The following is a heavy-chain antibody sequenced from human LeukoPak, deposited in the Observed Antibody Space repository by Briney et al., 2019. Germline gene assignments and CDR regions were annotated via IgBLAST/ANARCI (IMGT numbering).Heavy chain of an antibody. J-gene: IGHJ4*02. D-gene: IGHD6-19*01. V-gene: IGHV4-59*08. Sequence: SETLSLTCTVSGGSISSYYWSWIRQPPGKGLEWIGYIYYSGSTNYNPSLKSRVTISVDTSKNQFSLKLSSVTAADTAVYYCARQSPSGWLDYWGQGTLVTVSS. CDR3: ARQSPSGWLDY. CDR2: IYYSGST. CDR1: GGSISSYY.